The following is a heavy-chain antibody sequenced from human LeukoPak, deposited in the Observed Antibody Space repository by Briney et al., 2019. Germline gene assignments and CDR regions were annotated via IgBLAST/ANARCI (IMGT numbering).Heavy chain of an antibody. CDR1: GGSISNYY. J-gene: IGHJ3*02. D-gene: IGHD6-13*01. Sequence: PSETLSLTCTVSGGSISNYYWSWIRQPPGKGLEWIGYFYYSGSTSYNPSLKSRVTISVATSKNQFSLKLSSVTAADTAVYYCAKGGIRSGAFDIWGQGTRVTVSS. V-gene: IGHV4-59*01. CDR3: AKGGIRSGAFDI. CDR2: FYYSGST.